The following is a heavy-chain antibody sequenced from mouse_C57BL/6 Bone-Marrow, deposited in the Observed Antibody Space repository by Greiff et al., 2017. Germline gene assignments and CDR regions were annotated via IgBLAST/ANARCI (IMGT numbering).Heavy chain of an antibody. Sequence: QVQLQQSGAALARPGASVKLSCKASGYTFTSYGISWVKPRTGQGLAWIGEIYPRSGNTYYNETFKGKATLTADKSSSTAYMELRSLRSEDSAVYFCAGYGNYRAWCAYWGQGTLVTVSA. CDR1: GYTFTSYG. J-gene: IGHJ3*01. V-gene: IGHV1-81*01. CDR3: AGYGNYRAWCAY. CDR2: IYPRSGNT. D-gene: IGHD2-1*01.